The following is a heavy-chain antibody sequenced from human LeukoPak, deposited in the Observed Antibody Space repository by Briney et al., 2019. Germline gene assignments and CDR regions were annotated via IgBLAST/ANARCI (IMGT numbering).Heavy chain of an antibody. CDR2: ISSSGSTI. J-gene: IGHJ1*01. D-gene: IGHD3-22*01. CDR1: GFTFSSYE. V-gene: IGHV3-48*03. CDR3: AKDFGSHYYDSSGYYQYFQH. Sequence: PGGSLRLSCAASGFTFSSYEMNWVRQAPGKGLEWVSYISSSGSTIYYADSVKGRFTISRDNAKNSLYLQMNSLRAEDTAVYYCAKDFGSHYYDSSGYYQYFQHWGQGTLVTVSS.